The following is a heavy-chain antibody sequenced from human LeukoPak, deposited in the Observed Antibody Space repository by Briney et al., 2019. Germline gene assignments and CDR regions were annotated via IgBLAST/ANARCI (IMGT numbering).Heavy chain of an antibody. D-gene: IGHD3-3*01. CDR3: ARGKMRFQFLGQGGWFDP. V-gene: IGHV1-69*05. J-gene: IGHJ5*02. CDR2: IIPIFGTA. Sequence: ASVKVSCKASGGTFSCYAISWVRQAPGQGLEWMGRIIPIFGTANYAQKFQGRVTITTDESTSTAYMELSSLRSEDTAVYYCARGKMRFQFLGQGGWFDPWAREPWSPSPQ. CDR1: GGTFSCYA.